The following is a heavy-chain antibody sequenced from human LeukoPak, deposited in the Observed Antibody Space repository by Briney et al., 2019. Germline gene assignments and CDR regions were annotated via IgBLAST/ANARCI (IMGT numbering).Heavy chain of an antibody. CDR1: GFTFDDYA. J-gene: IGHJ4*02. CDR3: ARARYGSGGYFFDF. CDR2: IRTKAYSGTT. D-gene: IGHD3-10*01. Sequence: GGSLRLSCTTSGFTFDDYAMSWFRRAPGKGLEWVGLIRTKAYSGTTEYAASVRGRFTISRDNAKNSLYLQMNSLRGEDTAVYYCARARYGSGGYFFDFWGQGTLVTVSS. V-gene: IGHV3-49*03.